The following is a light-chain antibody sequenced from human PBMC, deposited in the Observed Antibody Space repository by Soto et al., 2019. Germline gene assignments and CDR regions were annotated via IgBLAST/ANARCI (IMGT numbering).Light chain of an antibody. CDR3: HSYTSSSTLV. J-gene: IGLJ1*01. CDR2: DVS. Sequence: QSALTQPASVSGSPGQSITISCTGTSSDVGGYNYVSWYQQHPGKAPKLLIYDVSYRPLGVSNRFSGSKSGNTASLTISGLQAEDEADYYCHSYTSSSTLVFGTGTKLTVL. V-gene: IGLV2-14*01. CDR1: SSDVGGYNY.